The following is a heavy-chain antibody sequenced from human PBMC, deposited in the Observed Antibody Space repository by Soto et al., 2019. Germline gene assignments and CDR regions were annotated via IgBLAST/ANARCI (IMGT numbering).Heavy chain of an antibody. CDR3: AKDLQAYGDYNYYYYGMDV. CDR1: GFTFTTFG. Sequence: QVQLVESGGGVVQPGGSLRLSCTASGFTFTTFGIHWVRQAPGKGLEWVALISYDGHNKYYSDSVKGRFTISRDNHKNTLSLQMHSLRAEDTAVYYCAKDLQAYGDYNYYYYGMDVWGQGTTVSVSS. V-gene: IGHV3-30*18. D-gene: IGHD4-17*01. J-gene: IGHJ6*02. CDR2: ISYDGHNK.